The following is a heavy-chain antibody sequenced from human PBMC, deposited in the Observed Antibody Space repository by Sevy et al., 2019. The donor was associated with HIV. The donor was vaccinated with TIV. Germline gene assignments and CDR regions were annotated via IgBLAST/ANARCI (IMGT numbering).Heavy chain of an antibody. CDR3: ATAHYDTSGYYIDY. V-gene: IGHV3-9*01. CDR1: GFTFDDYA. CDR2: ISWNSVSI. D-gene: IGHD3-22*01. J-gene: IGHJ4*02. Sequence: GGSLRLSCAASGFTFDDYAMHWVRQAPGKGLEWVSSISWNSVSIGYADSVKGRFTISRDNAKNSLYLQMNSLRADDTALYYCATAHYDTSGYYIDYWGQGTLVTVSS.